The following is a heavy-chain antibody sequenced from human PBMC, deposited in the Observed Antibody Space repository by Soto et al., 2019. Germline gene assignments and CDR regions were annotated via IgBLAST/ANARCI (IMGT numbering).Heavy chain of an antibody. Sequence: SETLSLTCTVSGGSISSSSYYWGWIRQPTRKGLEWIGSIYYSGSTYYNPSLKSRVTISVDTSKNQFSLKLSSVTAADTAVYYCASGYSSSWYWHYGMDVWGQGTTVTVSS. J-gene: IGHJ6*02. CDR2: IYYSGST. CDR3: ASGYSSSWYWHYGMDV. CDR1: GGSISSSSYY. V-gene: IGHV4-39*01. D-gene: IGHD6-13*01.